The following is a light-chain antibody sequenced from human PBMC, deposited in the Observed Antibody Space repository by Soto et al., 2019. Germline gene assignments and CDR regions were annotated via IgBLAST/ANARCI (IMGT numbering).Light chain of an antibody. CDR1: SSDVGAYNY. V-gene: IGLV2-11*01. CDR3: CSYAGSNAYV. Sequence: QTVLTQPASVSGNPGQSITISCTGRSSDVGAYNYVSWYQQHPGKAPKLMFYDVSRRPSGVPDLFSGSKSGNSASLTISGLQAEDEADYYCCSYAGSNAYVFGTGAKVT. J-gene: IGLJ1*01. CDR2: DVS.